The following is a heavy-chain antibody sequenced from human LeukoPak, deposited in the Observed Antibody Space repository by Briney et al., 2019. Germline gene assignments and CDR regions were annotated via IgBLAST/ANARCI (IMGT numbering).Heavy chain of an antibody. J-gene: IGHJ4*02. CDR1: GGSISTSY. CDR3: ARVKHSRGYFDY. CDR2: IYHSGST. Sequence: SETLSPTCTVSGGSISTSYWGWIRQPPGKGLEWIGSIYHSGSTYYNPSLKSRVTISVDTSKNQFSLKLSSVTAADTAVYYCARVKHSRGYFDYWGQGTLVTVSS. D-gene: IGHD3-3*01. V-gene: IGHV4-38-2*02.